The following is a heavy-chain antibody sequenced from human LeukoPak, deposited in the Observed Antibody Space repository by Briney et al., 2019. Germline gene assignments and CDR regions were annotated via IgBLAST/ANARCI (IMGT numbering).Heavy chain of an antibody. V-gene: IGHV1-18*04. CDR3: ARDYYDSSGPFDGP. J-gene: IGHJ5*02. CDR2: ISAYNGNT. Sequence: ASVKVSCKASGYTFTGYYMHWVRQAPGQGLEWMGWISAYNGNTNYAQKLQGRVTMTTDTSTSTAYMELRSLRSDDTAVYYCARDYYDSSGPFDGPWGQGTLVTVSS. D-gene: IGHD3-22*01. CDR1: GYTFTGYY.